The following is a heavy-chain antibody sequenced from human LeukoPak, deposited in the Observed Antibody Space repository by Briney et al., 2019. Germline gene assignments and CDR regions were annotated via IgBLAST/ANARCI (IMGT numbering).Heavy chain of an antibody. CDR1: GFTFSSYA. V-gene: IGHV3-30*04. CDR3: ARDPPPDTAMVMGDYFYYYGMDV. CDR2: ISYDGSNK. Sequence: GGSLRLSCAASGFTFSSYAMHWVRQAPGKGLEWVAVISYDGSNKNYADSVKGRFTISRDNSKNTLYLQMNSLRAEDTAVYYCARDPPPDTAMVMGDYFYYYGMDVWGQGILVTVSS. J-gene: IGHJ6*02. D-gene: IGHD5-18*01.